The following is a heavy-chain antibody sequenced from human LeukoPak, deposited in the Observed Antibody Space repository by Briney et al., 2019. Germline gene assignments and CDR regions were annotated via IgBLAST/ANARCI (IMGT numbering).Heavy chain of an antibody. CDR3: ARRNRDCSSTSCFFTYYFDY. CDR1: GGSIGSYY. J-gene: IGHJ4*02. D-gene: IGHD2-2*01. Sequence: PSETLSLTCTVSGGSIGSYYWSWIRQPPGKGREGIGCMCYSGSTNYNPSLKSRDTISVNTSKNQYYLKLSSVTDADTAVYYCARRNRDCSSTSCFFTYYFDYWGQGTLVTVSS. V-gene: IGHV4-59*08. CDR2: MCYSGST.